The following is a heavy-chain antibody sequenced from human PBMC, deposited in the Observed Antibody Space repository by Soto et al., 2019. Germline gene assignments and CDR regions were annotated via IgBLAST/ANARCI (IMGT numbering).Heavy chain of an antibody. Sequence: APVQVSCKASGDTFSIYYMRWVRQAPGQGYEWMGIINPSGGSTTYAQKFQGRVTITRDTSASTAYMELSSLRSEDTAVYYCARSIVVVTALDYWGQGTLVTVSS. CDR1: GDTFSIYY. V-gene: IGHV1-46*01. CDR2: INPSGGST. CDR3: ARSIVVVTALDY. J-gene: IGHJ4*02. D-gene: IGHD2-21*02.